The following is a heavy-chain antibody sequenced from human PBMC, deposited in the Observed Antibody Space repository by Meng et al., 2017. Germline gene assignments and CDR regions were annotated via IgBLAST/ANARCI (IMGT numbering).Heavy chain of an antibody. J-gene: IGHJ4*02. CDR1: GFTFSSYD. V-gene: IGHV3-13*01. D-gene: IGHD3-10*01. Sequence: EVQLVEAGGGLGQPGGSLRLSCAASGFTFSSYDMHWVRQATGKGLEWVSAIGTAGDTYYPGSVKGRFTISRENAKNSLYLQMNSLRAGDTAVYYCARGVVRGVIYPQFDYWGQGTLVTVSS. CDR3: ARGVVRGVIYPQFDY. CDR2: IGTAGDT.